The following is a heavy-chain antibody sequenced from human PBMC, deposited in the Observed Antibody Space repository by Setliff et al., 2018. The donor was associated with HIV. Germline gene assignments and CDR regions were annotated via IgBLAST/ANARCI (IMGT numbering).Heavy chain of an antibody. V-gene: IGHV1-2*02. D-gene: IGHD1-1*01. J-gene: IGHJ4*02. CDR1: GYTFTNNF. CDR2: ISPYDAAR. Sequence: GASVKVSCKASGYTFTNNFIHRVRQAPGQGLEWMGWISPYDAARKISQKFRGRVSLTTDTSINTAYMELGGLHSDDPAVYYCARQLYNSLDFWGQGALVTVSS. CDR3: ARQLYNSLDF.